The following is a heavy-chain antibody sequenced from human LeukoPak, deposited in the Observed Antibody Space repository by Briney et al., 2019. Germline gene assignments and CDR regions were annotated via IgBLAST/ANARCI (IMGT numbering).Heavy chain of an antibody. D-gene: IGHD3-22*01. V-gene: IGHV3-23*01. J-gene: IGHJ4*02. CDR1: GFTFSTYA. Sequence: GSLRLSCAASGFTFSTYATSWVRQAPGKGLEWVSALSGSGGGTYHADSVKGRFTMSRDNSKNTLYLQMNSLRAEDTAVYYCAKGGPQLYYDSSGYYFLDYWGQGTLVTVSS. CDR2: LSGSGGGT. CDR3: AKGGPQLYYDSSGYYFLDY.